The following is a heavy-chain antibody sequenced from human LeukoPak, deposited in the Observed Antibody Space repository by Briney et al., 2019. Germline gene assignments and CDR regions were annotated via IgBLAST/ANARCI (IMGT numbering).Heavy chain of an antibody. CDR2: ISSNGGST. CDR1: GFTFSSYA. D-gene: IGHD5-18*01. Sequence: GGSLRLSCSASGFTFSSYAMHWVRQAPGKGLEYVSAISSNGGSTYYADSVKGRFTISRDNSKNTLYLQMSSLRTEDTAVYYCVKGMNIAMVSAFDYWGQGTLVTVSS. CDR3: VKGMNIAMVSAFDY. V-gene: IGHV3-64D*09. J-gene: IGHJ4*02.